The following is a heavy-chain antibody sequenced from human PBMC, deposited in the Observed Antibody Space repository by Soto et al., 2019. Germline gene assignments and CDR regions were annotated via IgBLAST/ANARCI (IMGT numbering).Heavy chain of an antibody. Sequence: EVQLVESGGGLVQPGGSLRLSCAASGFTFSSYSMNWVRQAPGKGLEWVSYISSSSSTIYYADSVKGRFTISRDNAKNSLYLQMNSLGAEDTAVYYCARDRGYSGSNDAFDIWGQGTMVTVSS. CDR3: ARDRGYSGSNDAFDI. J-gene: IGHJ3*02. CDR2: ISSSSSTI. CDR1: GFTFSSYS. V-gene: IGHV3-48*01. D-gene: IGHD1-26*01.